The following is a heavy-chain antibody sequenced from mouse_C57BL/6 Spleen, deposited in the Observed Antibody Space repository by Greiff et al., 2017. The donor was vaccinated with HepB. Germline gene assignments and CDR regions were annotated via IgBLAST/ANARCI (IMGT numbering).Heavy chain of an antibody. D-gene: IGHD2-3*01. J-gene: IGHJ3*01. CDR1: GFTFSSYA. V-gene: IGHV5-4*01. CDR3: ARDNGYYPFAY. Sequence: EVQLVESGGGLVKPGGSLKLSCAASGFTFSSYAMSWVRQTPEKRLEWVATISDGGSYTYYPDNVKGRFTISRDNAKNNLYLQMSHLKSEDTAMYCCARDNGYYPFAYWGQGTLVTVSA. CDR2: ISDGGSYT.